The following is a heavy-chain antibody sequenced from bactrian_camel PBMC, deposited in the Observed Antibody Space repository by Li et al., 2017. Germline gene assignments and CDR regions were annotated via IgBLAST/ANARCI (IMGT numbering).Heavy chain of an antibody. CDR3: ALAVPCMGWSMPAPKASDFGY. J-gene: IGHJ6*01. D-gene: IGHD6*01. CDR1: GDTVGRYC. CDR2: IESDGTT. V-gene: IGHV3S9*01. Sequence: HVQLVESGGESVQPGGSLRLSCVASGDTVGRYCMGWFRQIPNKEREGVAGIESDGTTSYADFVKGRFTISQDSRKNILYLQMHSLKPEDTAVYYCALAVPCMGWSMPAPKASDFGYWGQGTQVTVS.